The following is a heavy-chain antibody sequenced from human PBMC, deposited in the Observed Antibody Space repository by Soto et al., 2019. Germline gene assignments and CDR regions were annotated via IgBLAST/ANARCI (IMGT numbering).Heavy chain of an antibody. D-gene: IGHD6-13*01. CDR2: IDVSGGGR. CDR1: GSTFGYSA. CDR3: AKVSGYSVDDRAYFEF. J-gene: IGHJ4*02. V-gene: IGHV3-23*01. Sequence: EVQLLESGGGLGQPGGSLRLSCAISGSTFGYSAMSWVRQAPGKGLEWVSTIDVSGGGRYYADSVKGRFTVSRDNSKNTMSLQMNSLRVEDTALYYCAKVSGYSVDDRAYFEFWGQGTLVTVSS.